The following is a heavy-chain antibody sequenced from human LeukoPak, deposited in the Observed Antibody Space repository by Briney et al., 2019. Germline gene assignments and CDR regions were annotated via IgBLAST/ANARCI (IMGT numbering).Heavy chain of an antibody. CDR1: GDSLNTYY. CDR2: VASSGTS. V-gene: IGHV4-59*01. D-gene: IGHD2-21*02. CDR3: ARVVRGVVTSNWFDP. J-gene: IGHJ5*02. Sequence: SETLSLTCTVSGDSLNTYYWTWIRQTPGKELEWIGFVASSGTSNYNPSLKSRVSISIGTSKNQFSLALTSVTPADTAVYYCARVVRGVVTSNWFDPWGQGTLVSVSS.